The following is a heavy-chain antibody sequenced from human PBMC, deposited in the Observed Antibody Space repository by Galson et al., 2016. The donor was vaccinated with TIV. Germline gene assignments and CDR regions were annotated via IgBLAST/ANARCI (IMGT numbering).Heavy chain of an antibody. D-gene: IGHD6-13*01. V-gene: IGHV1-8*02. CDR3: AREVGYNSNSFMDV. CDR2: MNPDSANT. Sequence: SVKVSCKASGYTFTTYDIIWVRQATGQGLEWMGRMNPDSANTDYAQKFQGRVTMTRNTSSSTAYMELSSLRSEDTAVYYCAREVGYNSNSFMDVWGKGTTVTVSS. J-gene: IGHJ6*03. CDR1: GYTFTTYD.